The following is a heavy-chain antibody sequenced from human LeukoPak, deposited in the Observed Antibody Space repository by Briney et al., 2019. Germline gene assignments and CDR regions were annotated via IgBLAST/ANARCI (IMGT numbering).Heavy chain of an antibody. D-gene: IGHD3/OR15-3a*01. V-gene: IGHV3-30*04. CDR2: ISYDGSNK. J-gene: IGHJ4*02. CDR1: GFTFNNYA. CDR3: ARDSGFSGTQRGEY. Sequence: GGSLRLSCVVSGFTFNNYAMHWVRQAPGKGLQWVAVISYDGSNKYYADSVKGRFTISRDNSKNTLYLQMNSLRAEDTAVYYCARDSGFSGTQRGEYWGQGTLVTVSS.